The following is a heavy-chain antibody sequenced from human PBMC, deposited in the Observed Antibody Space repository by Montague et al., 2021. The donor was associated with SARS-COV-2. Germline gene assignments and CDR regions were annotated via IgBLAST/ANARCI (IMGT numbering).Heavy chain of an antibody. CDR2: INHSGST. CDR1: GGSFSVYY. D-gene: IGHD2-21*02. V-gene: IGHV4-34*01. CDR3: VVVVPAMRPRSDY. Sequence: SETLSLTCAVYGGSFSVYYWSWIRQPPGKGLELIGEINHSGSTNYNPSXKSRVTISLDTSKNQFSLKLNSVTAADTAVYFCVVVVPAMRPRSDYWGQGTLVTVSS. J-gene: IGHJ4*02.